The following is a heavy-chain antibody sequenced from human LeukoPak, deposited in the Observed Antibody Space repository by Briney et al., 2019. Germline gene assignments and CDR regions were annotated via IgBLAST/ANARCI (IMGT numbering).Heavy chain of an antibody. V-gene: IGHV3-30*02. CDR3: ARLGQPGIAVAGDC. CDR1: TFSFSTYG. D-gene: IGHD6-19*01. CDR2: IQYDGSIK. Sequence: GGSLRLSCAASTFSFSTYGMHWVRQAPGKGLEWVAFIQYDGSIKLYGDSVKGRFTISRDNSKNTLYLQMNSLRAEDTAVYYCARLGQPGIAVAGDCWGQGTLVTVSS. J-gene: IGHJ4*02.